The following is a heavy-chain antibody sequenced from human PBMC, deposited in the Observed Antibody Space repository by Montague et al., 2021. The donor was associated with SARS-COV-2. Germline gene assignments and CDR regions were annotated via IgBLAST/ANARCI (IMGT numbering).Heavy chain of an antibody. Sequence: SLSLSCSASGFTFNNFAMHWVRQAPGKGLEWVAVISYDGSIKYYADSLRGRFTISRDSSKKTLYLQMNSLSGEDTAVYYCAKNRDIFWFGEGRDSMDVWGQGTTVIVSS. CDR1: GFTFNNFA. CDR2: ISYDGSIK. J-gene: IGHJ6*02. D-gene: IGHD3-10*01. CDR3: AKNRDIFWFGEGRDSMDV. V-gene: IGHV3-30*18.